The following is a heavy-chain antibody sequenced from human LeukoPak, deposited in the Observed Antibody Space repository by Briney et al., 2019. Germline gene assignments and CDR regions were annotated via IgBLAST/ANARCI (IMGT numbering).Heavy chain of an antibody. V-gene: IGHV4-39*07. CDR1: GGSISSSSYY. Sequence: PSETLSLTCTVSGGSISSSSYYWGWIRQPPGKGLEWIGSIYYSGSTYYNPSLKSRVTISVDTSKNQFSLKLSSVTAADTAVYYCARGQRPGYYFDYWGQGTLVTVSS. CDR3: ARGQRPGYYFDY. J-gene: IGHJ4*02. D-gene: IGHD5-18*01. CDR2: IYYSGST.